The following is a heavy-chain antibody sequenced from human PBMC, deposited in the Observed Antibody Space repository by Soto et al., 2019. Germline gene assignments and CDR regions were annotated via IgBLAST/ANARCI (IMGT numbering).Heavy chain of an antibody. CDR1: GYTFTSYG. Sequence: ASVKVSCKASGYTFTSYGFNWVRQAPGQGLEWMGWISAHNGNTNYPQRFQGRVTMTTDTSTSTAHMELTSLRSDDTAVYYCARDSSGYLGLAYWGQGTLVTVSS. CDR2: ISAHNGNT. D-gene: IGHD3-22*01. J-gene: IGHJ4*02. V-gene: IGHV1-18*04. CDR3: ARDSSGYLGLAY.